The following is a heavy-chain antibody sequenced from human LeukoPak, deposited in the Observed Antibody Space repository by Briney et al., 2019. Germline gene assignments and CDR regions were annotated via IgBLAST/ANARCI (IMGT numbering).Heavy chain of an antibody. Sequence: GGSLRLSCAASGFTFSSYCMNWVRQAPGKGLEWVSVINYSGVSTNYADSVKGRFTISRDNAKNSLYLQMNSLRAEDTAVYYCAREYSSSWYFDYWGQGTLVTVSS. J-gene: IGHJ4*02. D-gene: IGHD6-13*01. V-gene: IGHV3-21*01. CDR3: AREYSSSWYFDY. CDR1: GFTFSSYC. CDR2: INYSGVST.